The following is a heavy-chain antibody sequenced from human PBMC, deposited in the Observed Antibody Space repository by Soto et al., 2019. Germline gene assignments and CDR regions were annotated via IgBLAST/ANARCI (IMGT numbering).Heavy chain of an antibody. Sequence: GGSLRLSCAASGFTFSSYGMHWVRQAPGKGLEWAAVISYDGSNKYYADSVKGRFTISRDNSKNTLYLQMNSLRAEDTAVYYCAKDLMGYCSGGSCYGYDYWGQGTLVTVSS. CDR2: ISYDGSNK. CDR1: GFTFSSYG. D-gene: IGHD2-15*01. J-gene: IGHJ4*02. V-gene: IGHV3-30*18. CDR3: AKDLMGYCSGGSCYGYDY.